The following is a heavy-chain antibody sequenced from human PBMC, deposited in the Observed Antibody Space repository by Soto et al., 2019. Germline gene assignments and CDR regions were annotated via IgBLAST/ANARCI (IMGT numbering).Heavy chain of an antibody. CDR1: GFTFSSYA. Sequence: TGGSLRLSCAASGFTFSSYAMSWVRQAPGKGLEWVSAISGSGGSTYYADSVKGRFTISRDNSKNTLYLQMNSLRAEDTAVYYCAKGYFKYCSSTSCYGSCDYWGQGTLVTVSS. V-gene: IGHV3-23*01. J-gene: IGHJ4*02. CDR2: ISGSGGST. CDR3: AKGYFKYCSSTSCYGSCDY. D-gene: IGHD2-2*01.